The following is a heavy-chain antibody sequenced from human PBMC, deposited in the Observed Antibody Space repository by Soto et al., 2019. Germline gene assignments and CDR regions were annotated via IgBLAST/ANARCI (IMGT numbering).Heavy chain of an antibody. V-gene: IGHV1-46*01. CDR3: ARDNAEYGDYYNWFDT. D-gene: IGHD4-17*01. Sequence: ASVKVSCKASGYTFTSYYMHWVRQAPGQGLEWMGIINPSGGSTSYAQKFQGRVTMTRDTSTSTVYMELSSLRSEGTAVYYCARDNAEYGDYYNWFDTWGQGTLVTVSS. CDR1: GYTFTSYY. CDR2: INPSGGST. J-gene: IGHJ5*02.